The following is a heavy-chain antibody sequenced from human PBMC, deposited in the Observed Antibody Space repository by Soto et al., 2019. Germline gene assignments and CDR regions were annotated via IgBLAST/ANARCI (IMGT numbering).Heavy chain of an antibody. J-gene: IGHJ4*02. Sequence: PXETLSLTCTVSGCSISNYYWSWIRQPPGKGLEWIGYIYYSGSINYNPSLKSRVTISEDTSKNQFSLKMSSVTAADTAVYYCAREIAVAGTHYFDYWGQGTLVTVSS. CDR1: GCSISNYY. CDR2: IYYSGSI. CDR3: AREIAVAGTHYFDY. D-gene: IGHD6-19*01. V-gene: IGHV4-59*01.